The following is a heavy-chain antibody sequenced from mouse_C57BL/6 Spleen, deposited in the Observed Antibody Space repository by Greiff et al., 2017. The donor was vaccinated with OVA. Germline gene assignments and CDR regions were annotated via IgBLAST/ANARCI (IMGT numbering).Heavy chain of an antibody. Sequence: EVQLQESGGGLVKPGGSLKLSCAASGFTFSSYAMSWVRQTPEKRLEWVATISDGGSYTYYPDNVKGRFTISRDNAKNNLYLQMSHLKSEDTAMYYCARDSLYDCWGQGTLVTVSA. D-gene: IGHD2-3*01. CDR3: ARDSLYDC. CDR1: GFTFSSYA. V-gene: IGHV5-4*01. CDR2: ISDGGSYT. J-gene: IGHJ3*01.